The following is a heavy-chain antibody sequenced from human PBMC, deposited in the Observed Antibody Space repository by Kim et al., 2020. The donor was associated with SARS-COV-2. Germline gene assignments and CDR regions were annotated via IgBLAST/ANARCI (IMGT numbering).Heavy chain of an antibody. CDR3: ARWSIAARQFYFDY. V-gene: IGHV3-23*01. Sequence: GGSLRLSCAASGFTFSNYAMSWVRQAPGKGLEWVSAIRGSGGNTYYADSVKGRFTIARDNSKNTLYLQVNSLRAEDSAVYYCARWSIAARQFYFDYWGQGTLVAVSS. D-gene: IGHD6-6*01. CDR2: IRGSGGNT. CDR1: GFTFSNYA. J-gene: IGHJ4*02.